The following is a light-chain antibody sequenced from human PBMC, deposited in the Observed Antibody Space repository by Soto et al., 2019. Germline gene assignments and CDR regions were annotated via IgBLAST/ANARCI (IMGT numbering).Light chain of an antibody. J-gene: IGKJ1*01. CDR1: QSVSSN. Sequence: EILMTQSPATLSVSPGERATLSCRASQSVSSNLAWYLQKPGQAPRLLIYGASTRATGLPARFSGSGSGTEFTLTISSLQSEDFAVYCCQQYDNWPWTFGQGTKVDIK. CDR2: GAS. CDR3: QQYDNWPWT. V-gene: IGKV3-15*01.